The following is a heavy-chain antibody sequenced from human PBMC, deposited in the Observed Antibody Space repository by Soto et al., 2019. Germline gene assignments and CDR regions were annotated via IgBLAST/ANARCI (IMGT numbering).Heavy chain of an antibody. D-gene: IGHD4-17*01. V-gene: IGHV3-11*01. Sequence: QVQLVESGGGLVKPGGSLRLSCAASGFTFSDYYMSWVRQAPWKGLEWVSYITSSASSIYYADSVKGRFTISRDNAKNSLYLQMNSLRAEDTAVYYCARDGSDYGDRYWDFDLWGRGTLVTVSS. CDR2: ITSSASSI. J-gene: IGHJ2*01. CDR1: GFTFSDYY. CDR3: ARDGSDYGDRYWDFDL.